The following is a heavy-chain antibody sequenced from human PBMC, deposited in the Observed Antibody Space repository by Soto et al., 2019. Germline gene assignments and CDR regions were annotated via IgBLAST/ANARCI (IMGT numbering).Heavy chain of an antibody. V-gene: IGHV1-18*01. CDR1: GYTFTTYG. D-gene: IGHD1-1*01. CDR3: ARGRYGDY. Sequence: QVHLVQSGAEVKKPGASVKVSCKGSGYTFTTYGITWVRQAPGQGLEWMGWISAHNGNTNYAQKLQGRVTVTRDTSTSTEYMELRSMRSDDTAVYYCARGRYGDYWGQGALVTVSS. CDR2: ISAHNGNT. J-gene: IGHJ4*02.